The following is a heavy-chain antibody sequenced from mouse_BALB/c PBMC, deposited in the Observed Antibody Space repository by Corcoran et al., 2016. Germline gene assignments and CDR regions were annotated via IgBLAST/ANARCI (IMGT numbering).Heavy chain of an antibody. V-gene: IGHV9-3-1*01. Sequence: QIQLVQSGPELKKPGETVKISCKASGYTFTNYGMNWVKQAPGKGLKWMGWINTYTGEPTYADDFKGRFAFSLETSASTAYLQINNLKNEDTATNFCAITTVVATFAYWGRGTLVTVSA. D-gene: IGHD1-1*01. J-gene: IGHJ3*01. CDR3: AITTVVATFAY. CDR2: INTYTGEP. CDR1: GYTFTNYG.